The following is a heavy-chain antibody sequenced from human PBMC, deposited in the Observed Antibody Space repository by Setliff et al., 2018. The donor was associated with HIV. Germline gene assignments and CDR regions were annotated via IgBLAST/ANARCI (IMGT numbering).Heavy chain of an antibody. J-gene: IGHJ3*02. CDR1: GYTFTSYD. Sequence: GASVKVSCKASGYTFTSYDINWVRQATGQGLEWMGWMNPNSGNTGYAQKFQGRVTMTRNTSISTAYMELSSLRSEDTAVYYCARQYYYDSSGYYYSDAFDIWGQGTMVTVS. V-gene: IGHV1-8*01. D-gene: IGHD3-22*01. CDR3: ARQYYYDSSGYYYSDAFDI. CDR2: MNPNSGNT.